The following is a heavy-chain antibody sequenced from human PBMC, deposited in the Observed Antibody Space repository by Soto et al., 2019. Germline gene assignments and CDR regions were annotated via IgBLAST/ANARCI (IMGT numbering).Heavy chain of an antibody. CDR2: IYYSGNT. V-gene: IGHV4-30-4*01. J-gene: IGHJ4*02. CDR1: GGSISSGYYY. D-gene: IGHD3-22*01. CDR3: ARGYYDSSGYYHFDY. Sequence: PSETLSLTCSVSGGSISSGYYYWSWIRQPPGKGLEWIGNIYYSGNTYYNPSLKSRLIISIDTSKNQFSLKVGSVTAADTAVYYCARGYYDSSGYYHFDYWGQGTLVTVSS.